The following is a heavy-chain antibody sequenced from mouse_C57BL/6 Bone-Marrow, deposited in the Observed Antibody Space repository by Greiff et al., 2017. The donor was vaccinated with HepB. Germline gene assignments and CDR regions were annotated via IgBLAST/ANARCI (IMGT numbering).Heavy chain of an antibody. CDR1: GYAFTNYL. D-gene: IGHD1-1*01. J-gene: IGHJ1*03. CDR2: INPGSGGT. CDR3: ARDNYGSSPHWYFDV. V-gene: IGHV1-54*01. Sequence: QVQLQQSGAELVRPGTSVKVSCKASGYAFTNYLIEWVKQRPGQGLEWIGVINPGSGGTNYNEKFKGKATLTADKSSSTAYMQLSSLTSEDSAVYFCARDNYGSSPHWYFDVWGTGTTVTVSS.